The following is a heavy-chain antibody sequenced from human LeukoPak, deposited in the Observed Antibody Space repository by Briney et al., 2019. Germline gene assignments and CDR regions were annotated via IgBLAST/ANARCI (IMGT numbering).Heavy chain of an antibody. D-gene: IGHD5-12*01. CDR3: ARDDGYSGYDPLDY. V-gene: IGHV1-2*02. CDR1: GGTFSIYA. CDR2: INPNSGGT. J-gene: IGHJ4*02. Sequence: GASVKVSCKASGGTFSIYAISWVRQAPGQGLEWMGWINPNSGGTNYAQKFQGRVTMTRDTSITTAYMELSRLRSDDTAVYYCARDDGYSGYDPLDYWGQGTLVTVSS.